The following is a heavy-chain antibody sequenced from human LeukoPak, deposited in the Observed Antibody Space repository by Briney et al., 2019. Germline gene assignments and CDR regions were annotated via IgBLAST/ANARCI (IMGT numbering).Heavy chain of an antibody. D-gene: IGHD3-3*01. Sequence: GGSLRLSCAASRFTFSSYWMSWVRQAPGKGLEWVANIKQDGSEKYYVDSVKGRFTISRDNTRNSLYLQMNSLRVEDTAIYYCAKDIGRRIFGVAYDAFDIWGQGTMLTVSS. CDR2: IKQDGSEK. CDR3: AKDIGRRIFGVAYDAFDI. J-gene: IGHJ3*02. CDR1: RFTFSSYW. V-gene: IGHV3-7*01.